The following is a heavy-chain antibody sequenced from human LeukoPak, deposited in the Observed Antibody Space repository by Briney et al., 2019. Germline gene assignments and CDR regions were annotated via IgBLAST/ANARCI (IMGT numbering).Heavy chain of an antibody. CDR2: IYPGDSDT. CDR3: ARSPSNWNYYFDY. Sequence: GESLKISCKGSGYSFTSYWIGWVRQMPGKGLEWMGIIYPGDSDTRYSPSFQGQVTISADKSISTAYLQWSSLKASDTAMHYCARSPSNWNYYFDYWGQGTLVTVSS. CDR1: GYSFTSYW. D-gene: IGHD1-7*01. J-gene: IGHJ4*02. V-gene: IGHV5-51*01.